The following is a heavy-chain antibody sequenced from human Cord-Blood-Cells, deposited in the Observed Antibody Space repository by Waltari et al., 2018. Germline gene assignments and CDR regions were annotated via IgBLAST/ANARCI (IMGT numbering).Heavy chain of an antibody. J-gene: IGHJ1*01. CDR2: ISGSGGST. CDR1: GFTFSSYA. Sequence: EVQLLESGGGLVQPGGSLRLSCAASGFTFSSYAMSSVLQATGKGLEWVSAISGSGGSTYYADSVKGRFTISRDNSKNTLYLQMNSLRAEDTAVYYCAKDRAAAGKAEYFQHWGQGTLVTVSS. CDR3: AKDRAAAGKAEYFQH. D-gene: IGHD6-13*01. V-gene: IGHV3-23*01.